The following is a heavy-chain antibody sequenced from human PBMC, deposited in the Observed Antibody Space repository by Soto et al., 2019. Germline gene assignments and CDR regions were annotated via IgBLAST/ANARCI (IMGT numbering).Heavy chain of an antibody. D-gene: IGHD5-12*01. CDR1: GDSINTFAHY. CDR2: INYRGGT. V-gene: IGHV4-31*03. CDR3: ARESARDGYNLDY. J-gene: IGHJ4*02. Sequence: TLSLTCTVSGDSINTFAHYWDWIRQHPGKGLEWIGYINYRGGTSYNPSLQSRITISVDTSKNQFSLKLSSVTAADTAVYFCARESARDGYNLDYWGQGTLVTVSS.